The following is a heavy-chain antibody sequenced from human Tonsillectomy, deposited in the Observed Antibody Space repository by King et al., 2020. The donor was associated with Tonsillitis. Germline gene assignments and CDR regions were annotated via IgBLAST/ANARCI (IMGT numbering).Heavy chain of an antibody. Sequence: VQLVESGGGVVQPGRSLRLSCAASGFTFSSDGMHWVRQAPGKGLEWVAVISYDGNKKYYADSVKGRFTISRATSKNTLYLQMNSLRAEDTAVYYCAKDMNTYYDSSGEIDYWGQGTLVTVSS. V-gene: IGHV3-30*18. CDR2: ISYDGNKK. CDR1: GFTFSSDG. D-gene: IGHD3-22*01. J-gene: IGHJ4*02. CDR3: AKDMNTYYDSSGEIDY.